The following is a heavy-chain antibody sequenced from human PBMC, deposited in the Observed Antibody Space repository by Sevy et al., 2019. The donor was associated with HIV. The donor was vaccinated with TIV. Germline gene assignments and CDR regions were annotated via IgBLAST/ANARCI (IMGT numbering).Heavy chain of an antibody. CDR3: ARVGSSSWYGVGYYYYMDV. D-gene: IGHD6-13*01. V-gene: IGHV1-3*01. Sequence: ASVKVSCKASGYTFTSYAMHWVRQAPGQRLEWMGWINAGNGNTKYSQKFQGRVTITRDTSGSTDYMGLSSLRSEDTAVYYCARVGSSSWYGVGYYYYMDVWGKGTTVTVSS. J-gene: IGHJ6*03. CDR2: INAGNGNT. CDR1: GYTFTSYA.